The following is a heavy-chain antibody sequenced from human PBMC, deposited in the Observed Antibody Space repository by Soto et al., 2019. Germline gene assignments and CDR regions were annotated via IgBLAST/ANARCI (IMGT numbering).Heavy chain of an antibody. J-gene: IGHJ4*02. CDR3: ARDAANKRYYGDYLDY. CDR2: IYYSGST. D-gene: IGHD4-17*01. V-gene: IGHV4-59*01. Sequence: SETLSLTYTVSCGSISNYYWSWLRQPPRKGLEWIGYIYYSGSTNYNPSLKSRVTILVDTSKNQFSLKLSSVTAADTAVYYCARDAANKRYYGDYLDYWGQGTLVTV. CDR1: CGSISNYY.